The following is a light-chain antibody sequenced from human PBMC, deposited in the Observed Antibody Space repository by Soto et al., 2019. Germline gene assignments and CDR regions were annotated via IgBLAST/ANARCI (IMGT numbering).Light chain of an antibody. V-gene: IGKV3-20*01. CDR2: GAS. CDR1: QSVSSSY. CDR3: QQDGGPPPFR. J-gene: IGKJ3*01. Sequence: EIVLTQSPGTLSLSPGEGATLSCRASQSVSSSYLAWYQRKPGQAPRLLIYGASSRATGIPDGFSGSGSGKDFTLTISRLEPDDFAVYYCQQDGGPPPFRFGAGTRVDIK.